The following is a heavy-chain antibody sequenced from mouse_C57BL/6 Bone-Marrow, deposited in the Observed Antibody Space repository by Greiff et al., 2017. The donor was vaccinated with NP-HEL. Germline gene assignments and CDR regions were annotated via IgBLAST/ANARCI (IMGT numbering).Heavy chain of an antibody. CDR2: IYPGSGST. CDR3: ARTTINTTRRVRYAMDY. CDR1: GYTFTSYW. V-gene: IGHV1-55*01. J-gene: IGHJ4*01. Sequence: QVQLQQPGAELVKPGASVKMSCKASGYTFTSYWITWVKQRPGQGLEWIGDIYPGSGSTNYNEKFKSKATLTVDTSSSTAYMQLSSLTSEDSAGYYCARTTINTTRRVRYAMDYWGQGTSVTVSS. D-gene: IGHD2-4*01.